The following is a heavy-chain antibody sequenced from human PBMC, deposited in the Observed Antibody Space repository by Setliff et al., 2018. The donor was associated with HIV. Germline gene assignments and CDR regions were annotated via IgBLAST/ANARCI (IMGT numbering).Heavy chain of an antibody. V-gene: IGHV4-34*01. Sequence: LSLTCAVYGVSFSGYYWSWIRQPPGKGLEWIGEINHRGITNYSPSLKSRVTISVDTSKNQFSLKLRSVTAADTAAYYCARVVWMAAAGTIDYYYYGMDIWGQGTTVTVSS. D-gene: IGHD6-13*01. CDR1: GVSFSGYY. CDR2: INHRGIT. CDR3: ARVVWMAAAGTIDYYYYGMDI. J-gene: IGHJ6*02.